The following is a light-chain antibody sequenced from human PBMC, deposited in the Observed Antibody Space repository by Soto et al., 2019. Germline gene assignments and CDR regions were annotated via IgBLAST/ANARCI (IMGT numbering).Light chain of an antibody. V-gene: IGKV1-5*01. J-gene: IGKJ1*01. Sequence: DIHMTQSPSTLSASLGETVAVACRASQSIGRWLAWYQQQPGKAPQLLIFAASTLENGVPARFSGSRSGPEFSLTISSLQPDDFATYYCXQYYSYWTCGQGTKVDIK. CDR2: AAS. CDR1: QSIGRW. CDR3: XQYYSYWT.